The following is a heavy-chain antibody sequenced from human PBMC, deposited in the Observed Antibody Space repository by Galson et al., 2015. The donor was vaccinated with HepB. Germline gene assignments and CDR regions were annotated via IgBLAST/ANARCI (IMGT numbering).Heavy chain of an antibody. CDR1: GFTFTSYT. V-gene: IGHV3-30*04. CDR2: IPYDGGNQ. D-gene: IGHD3-10*01. Sequence: SLRLSCAASGFTFTSYTMHWVRQAPGKGLEWVAFIPYDGGNQYYADSVKGRFTISRDNSKNTLYLQMNSLRPEDTAVYYCARAVTMVRELDYWGQGTLVTVSS. J-gene: IGHJ4*02. CDR3: ARAVTMVRELDY.